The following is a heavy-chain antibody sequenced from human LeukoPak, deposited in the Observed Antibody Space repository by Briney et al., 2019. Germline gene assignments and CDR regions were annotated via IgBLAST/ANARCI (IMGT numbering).Heavy chain of an antibody. CDR1: GGSIRSYY. V-gene: IGHV4-59*01. CDR3: ARVSGYDWESFYDY. CDR2: IYYSGST. J-gene: IGHJ4*02. Sequence: GPLSLPCPGSGGSIRSYYWSWIRQPPGKGLEGIGYIYYSGSTNYNPSLKSRVTISVDTSKTQFSLKLRSVTAADTAVYYCARVSGYDWESFYDYWGQGTLVTVSS. D-gene: IGHD5-12*01.